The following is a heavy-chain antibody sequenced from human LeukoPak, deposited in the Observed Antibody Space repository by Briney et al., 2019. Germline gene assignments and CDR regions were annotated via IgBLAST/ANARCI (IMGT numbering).Heavy chain of an antibody. CDR1: GFTFSSYA. J-gene: IGHJ4*02. Sequence: PGRSLRLSCAASGFTFSSYAMHWVRQAPGKGLEWVAVISYDGSNKYHADSVKGRFTISRDNSKNTLYLQMNSLRAEDTAVYYCARDAPYCSGGNCYSVFDYWGQGTLVTVSS. CDR3: ARDAPYCSGGNCYSVFDY. D-gene: IGHD2-15*01. V-gene: IGHV3-30-3*01. CDR2: ISYDGSNK.